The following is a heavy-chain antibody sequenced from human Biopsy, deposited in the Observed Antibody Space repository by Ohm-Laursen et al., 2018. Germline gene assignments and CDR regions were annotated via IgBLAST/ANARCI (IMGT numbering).Heavy chain of an antibody. Sequence: ASVKVSCKASGYTFTSYEINWVRQATGQGLEWMGWIDTINGGARYAQKFQGRVTMTRDTSISTAYMELSRLTSDDTAVYYCARERDPWGQGTLVTVFS. J-gene: IGHJ5*02. CDR1: GYTFTSYE. CDR2: IDTINGGA. CDR3: ARERDP. V-gene: IGHV1-2*02.